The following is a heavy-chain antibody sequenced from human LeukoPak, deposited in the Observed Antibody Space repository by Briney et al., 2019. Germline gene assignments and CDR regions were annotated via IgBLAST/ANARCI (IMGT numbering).Heavy chain of an antibody. Sequence: SETLSLTCTVPSGSTSSYYWSWIRQPPGKGLEWIGYINYSGSTYNPSLKSRVTMSVDTSKNQFSLILTSVTDADTAVYYCATSSGWYRYDSWGQGTLVTVSS. CDR1: SGSTSSYY. CDR2: INYSGST. V-gene: IGHV4-59*12. CDR3: ATSSGWYRYDS. J-gene: IGHJ4*02. D-gene: IGHD6-19*01.